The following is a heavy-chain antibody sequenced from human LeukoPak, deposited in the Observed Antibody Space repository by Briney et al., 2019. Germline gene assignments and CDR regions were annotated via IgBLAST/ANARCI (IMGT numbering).Heavy chain of an antibody. D-gene: IGHD6-13*01. Sequence: PGESLRLSCAASGFTFSNIAMMWVRQDTGTGLQWVSTITGYGATFYADSVRGRFTIFRDTSMNTLFLQMNSLGAEDTAVYYCAKGAAAGKVDWFDPWGQGTLVTVSS. CDR2: ITGYGAT. CDR3: AKGAAAGKVDWFDP. J-gene: IGHJ5*02. CDR1: GFTFSNIA. V-gene: IGHV3-23*01.